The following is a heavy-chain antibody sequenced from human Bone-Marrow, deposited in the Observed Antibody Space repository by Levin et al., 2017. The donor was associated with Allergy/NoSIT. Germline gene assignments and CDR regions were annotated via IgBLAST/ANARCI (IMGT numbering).Heavy chain of an antibody. J-gene: IGHJ4*02. Sequence: GESLKISCAASGFTFSNAWMTWVRQAPGKGLEWVGRIKKKTDGGTTDYAAPVKGRFTISRDDSTYTLYLQMNSLKTEDTAVYYCATDKLPLDYWGQGALVTVSS. CDR2: IKKKTDGGTT. V-gene: IGHV3-15*01. D-gene: IGHD2-15*01. CDR1: GFTFSNAW. CDR3: ATDKLPLDY.